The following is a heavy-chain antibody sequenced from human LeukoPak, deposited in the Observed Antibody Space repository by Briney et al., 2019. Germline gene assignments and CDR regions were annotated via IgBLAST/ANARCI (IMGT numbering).Heavy chain of an antibody. J-gene: IGHJ5*02. Sequence: GGSLRLSCSASGFTFSTNSMHWVRQAPGKGLEFVSAITSNGGSTYYADSVKGRFSISRDNSKNTVYLQMNGLRVEDTAVYYCARLVTGTTVINSGWFDPWGRGTLVTVSS. CDR1: GFTFSTNS. CDR2: ITSNGGST. CDR3: ARLVTGTTVINSGWFDP. V-gene: IGHV3-64*04. D-gene: IGHD4-23*01.